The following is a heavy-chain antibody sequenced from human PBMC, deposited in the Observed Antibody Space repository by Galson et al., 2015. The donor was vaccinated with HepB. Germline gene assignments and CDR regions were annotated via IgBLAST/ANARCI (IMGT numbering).Heavy chain of an antibody. Sequence: LRLSCAASGFTFSSYGMHWVRQAPGKGLEWVAVISYDGSNKYYADSVKGRFTISRDNSKNTLYLQMNSLRAEDTAVYYCAANPGIVGPKTPSYYYYGMDVWGQGTTVTVSS. V-gene: IGHV3-30*03. D-gene: IGHD1-26*01. CDR3: AANPGIVGPKTPSYYYYGMDV. CDR2: ISYDGSNK. J-gene: IGHJ6*02. CDR1: GFTFSSYG.